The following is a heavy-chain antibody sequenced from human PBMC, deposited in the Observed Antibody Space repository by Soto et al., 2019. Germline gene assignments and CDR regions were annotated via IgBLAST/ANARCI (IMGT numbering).Heavy chain of an antibody. CDR2: IIPMFGIA. V-gene: IGHV1-69*02. CDR1: GGTFSSYT. D-gene: IGHD4-17*01. Sequence: QVQLVQSGAEVKKRGSSVKVSCKASGGTFSSYTISWVRQAPGQGLEWMGRIIPMFGIANYAQKFQGRVTITADKSSSTAYMELSSLRSEDTSVYYCARGYGDSHDYWGQGTLVTVSS. CDR3: ARGYGDSHDY. J-gene: IGHJ4*02.